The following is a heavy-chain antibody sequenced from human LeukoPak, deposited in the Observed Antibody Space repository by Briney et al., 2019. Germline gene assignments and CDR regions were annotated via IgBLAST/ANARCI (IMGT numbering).Heavy chain of an antibody. CDR3: AKAIVVVPAVFGY. J-gene: IGHJ4*02. CDR1: GGSISSHTSY. D-gene: IGHD2-2*01. Sequence: ETLSLTCTVSGGSISSHTSYWGWIRQPPGKGLEWVSAISGSGGSTDYADSVKGRFTISRDNSKNTLYLQMNSLRAEDTAVYYCAKAIVVVPAVFGYWGQGTLVTVSS. CDR2: ISGSGGST. V-gene: IGHV3-23*01.